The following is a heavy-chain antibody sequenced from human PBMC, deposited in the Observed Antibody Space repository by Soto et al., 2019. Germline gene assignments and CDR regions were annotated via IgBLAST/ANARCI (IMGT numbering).Heavy chain of an antibody. CDR1: GFSLSNARMG. Sequence: QVTLKESGPVLVKPAETLTLTCTVSGFSLSNARMGVSWIRQPPGKALEWLAHIFSSDEKSYSTSLKSRLTISKETSRSQVVLTMTNVDPVDTATYYCARIKEGISTSGAGDSWGQGTLVTVSS. CDR3: ARIKEGISTSGAGDS. D-gene: IGHD6-13*01. V-gene: IGHV2-26*01. CDR2: IFSSDEK. J-gene: IGHJ4*02.